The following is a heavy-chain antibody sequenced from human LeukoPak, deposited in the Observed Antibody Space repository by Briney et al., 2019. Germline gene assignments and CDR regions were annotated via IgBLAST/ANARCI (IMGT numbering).Heavy chain of an antibody. D-gene: IGHD6-13*01. Sequence: ETLSLTCAVYGGSFSGYYWSWIRQPPGKGLEWVSAISGSGGSTYYADSVKGRFTISRDNSKNTLYLQMNSLRAEDTAVYYCAKDRIAAAGLFDYWGQGTLVTVSS. CDR3: AKDRIAAAGLFDY. CDR1: GGSFSGYY. CDR2: ISGSGGST. J-gene: IGHJ4*02. V-gene: IGHV3-23*01.